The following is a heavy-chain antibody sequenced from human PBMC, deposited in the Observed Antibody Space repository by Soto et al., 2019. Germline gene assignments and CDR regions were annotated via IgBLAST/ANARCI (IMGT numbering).Heavy chain of an antibody. CDR3: ARGPGGPDGPGDY. V-gene: IGHV1-3*01. CDR1: GYTFTSYA. J-gene: IGHJ4*02. Sequence: QVQLVQSGAEVKKPGASVKVSCKASGYTFTSYAMHWVRQAPEQRLEWMGWINAGNGNTKYSQKFQGRVTITRDTSASTAYMELSSLRSEDTALYYCARGPGGPDGPGDYWGQGTLVTVSS. CDR2: INAGNGNT. D-gene: IGHD2-15*01.